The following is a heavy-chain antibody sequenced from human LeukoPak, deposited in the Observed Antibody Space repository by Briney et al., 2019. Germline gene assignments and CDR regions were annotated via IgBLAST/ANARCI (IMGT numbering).Heavy chain of an antibody. CDR2: ISGSGGST. CDR3: AKRAEDSSGYYLYYFDY. Sequence: GGSLRLSCAASAFTFSSYAMSWVRQAQGKGREWVSSISGSGGSTYYADSVKGRFTISRDNSKNTLYLQMNSLRVEDTAVYYCAKRAEDSSGYYLYYFDYWGQGTLVTVSS. J-gene: IGHJ4*02. D-gene: IGHD3-22*01. V-gene: IGHV3-23*01. CDR1: AFTFSSYA.